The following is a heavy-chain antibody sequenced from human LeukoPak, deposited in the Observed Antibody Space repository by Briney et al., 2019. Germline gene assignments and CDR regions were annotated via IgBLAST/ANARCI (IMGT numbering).Heavy chain of an antibody. CDR3: ARGGSGSYHLDY. CDR2: VIPIFGTA. CDR1: GGTFSSYA. D-gene: IGHD1-26*01. V-gene: IGHV1-69*01. J-gene: IGHJ4*02. Sequence: SVKVSCKASGGTFSSYAISWVRQAPGQGLEWMGGVIPIFGTANYAQKFQGRVTITADESTSTAYMELSSLRSEDTAVYYCARGGSGSYHLDYWGQGTLVTVSS.